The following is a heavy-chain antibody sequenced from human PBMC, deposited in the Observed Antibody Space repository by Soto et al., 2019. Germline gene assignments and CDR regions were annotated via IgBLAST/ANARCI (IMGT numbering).Heavy chain of an antibody. Sequence: LGESLKISCKDSGYGFSTYGIAWVRQMPGKGLEWMGITSPGDSDSRYSPSFQGQVTISGDKSISTAYLQWSSLKASDTAIYYCATLQQLGHYYYGLDVWGQGTTVTVSS. CDR2: TSPGDSDS. D-gene: IGHD6-13*01. V-gene: IGHV5-51*01. CDR3: ATLQQLGHYYYGLDV. CDR1: GYGFSTYG. J-gene: IGHJ6*02.